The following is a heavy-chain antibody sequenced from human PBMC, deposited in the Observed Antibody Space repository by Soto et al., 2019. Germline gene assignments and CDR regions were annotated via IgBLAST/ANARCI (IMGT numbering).Heavy chain of an antibody. D-gene: IGHD6-19*01. CDR1: GFTFNTYA. V-gene: IGHV3-30*18. CDR2: ISSDGINK. J-gene: IGHJ4*02. Sequence: QVQLVESGGGVVQPGRSLRLSCTASGFTFNTYAMHWVRQAPGRGLEWVAIISSDGINKYYADSVKGRFTISRDNSKNTVYVQMISITAEDTAVYYCAKDPITNGWSATYFDCWGQGTVVTVSS. CDR3: AKDPITNGWSATYFDC.